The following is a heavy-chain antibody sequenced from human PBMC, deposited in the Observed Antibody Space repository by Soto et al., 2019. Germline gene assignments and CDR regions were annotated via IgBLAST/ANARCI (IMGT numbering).Heavy chain of an antibody. J-gene: IGHJ6*02. CDR2: IYYSGST. Sequence: SETLSLTCTVSGGSISSSSYYWGWIRQPPGKGLEWIGSIYYSGSTYYNPSLKSRVTISVDTSKNQFSLKLSSVTAADTAVYYCAGRFSELGYCTNGVCLPYYYYYGMDVWGQGTTVTVSS. V-gene: IGHV4-39*01. CDR3: AGRFSELGYCTNGVCLPYYYYYGMDV. D-gene: IGHD2-8*01. CDR1: GGSISSSSYY.